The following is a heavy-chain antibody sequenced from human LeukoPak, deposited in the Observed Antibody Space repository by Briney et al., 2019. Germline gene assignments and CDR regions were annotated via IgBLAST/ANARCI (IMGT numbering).Heavy chain of an antibody. J-gene: IGHJ4*02. CDR1: GFTFNDYY. V-gene: IGHV3-23*01. CDR3: AKVVVAGTWGEIDY. CDR2: ISGSGVST. Sequence: PGGSLRLSCAASGFTFNDYYMSWIRQAPGKGLEWVSVISGSGVSTYYADSVKGRFTISRDNSKNTLYLQMNSLRAEDTAVYYCAKVVVAGTWGEIDYWGQGTLVTVSS. D-gene: IGHD6-19*01.